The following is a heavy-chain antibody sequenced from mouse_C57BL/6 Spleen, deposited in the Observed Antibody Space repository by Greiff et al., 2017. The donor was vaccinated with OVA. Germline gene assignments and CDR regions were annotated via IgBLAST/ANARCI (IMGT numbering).Heavy chain of an antibody. V-gene: IGHV1-52*01. CDR3: ASYSNHWYFDV. CDR1: GYTFTSYW. CDR2: IDPSDSET. J-gene: IGHJ1*03. D-gene: IGHD2-5*01. Sequence: QVQLQQPGAELVRPGSSVKLSCKASGYTFTSYWMHWVKQRPIQGLEWIGNIDPSDSETHYNQKFKDKATLTVDKSSSTAYMQLSSLTSEYSAVYYCASYSNHWYFDVWGTGTTVTVSS.